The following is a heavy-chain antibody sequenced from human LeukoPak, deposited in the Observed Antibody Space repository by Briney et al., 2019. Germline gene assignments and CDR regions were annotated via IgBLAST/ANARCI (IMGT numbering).Heavy chain of an antibody. CDR1: GFTFSSYA. V-gene: IGHV3-23*01. CDR2: ISGSGGST. Sequence: PGGSLRLSCAASGFTFSSYAMSWVRQAPGKGLEWVSAISGSGGSTYYADSAKGRFTISRDNFKNTLYLQMNSLRAEDTAVYYCANSVRVSYGGFDYWGQGTLVTVSS. J-gene: IGHJ4*02. D-gene: IGHD5-18*01. CDR3: ANSVRVSYGGFDY.